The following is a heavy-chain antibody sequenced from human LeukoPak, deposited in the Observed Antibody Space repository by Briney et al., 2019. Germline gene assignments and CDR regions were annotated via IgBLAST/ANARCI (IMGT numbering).Heavy chain of an antibody. CDR1: GGSISSSSYY. V-gene: IGHV4-30-4*08. Sequence: SETLSLTCTVSGGSISSSSYYWGWIRQPPGKGLEWIGYIYYSGSTYYNPSLKSRVTISVDTSKNQFSLKLSSVTAADTAVYYCARDRPLTTVTNTHWFDPWGRGTLVTVSS. D-gene: IGHD4-17*01. CDR2: IYYSGST. CDR3: ARDRPLTTVTNTHWFDP. J-gene: IGHJ5*02.